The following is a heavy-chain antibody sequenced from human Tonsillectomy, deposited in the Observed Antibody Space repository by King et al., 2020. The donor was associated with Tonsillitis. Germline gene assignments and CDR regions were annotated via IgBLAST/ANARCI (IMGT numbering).Heavy chain of an antibody. J-gene: IGHJ4*02. Sequence: VQLVESGGGFIQPGGSLRLSCAASGFTFSSYEMNCVRQAPGKGLEWGAYISTSGSTIYYADSVKVRFTISRDNAKSSLYLQMNSLRVEDTAVYYCARVPASGWYADYWGQGTLVTVSS. V-gene: IGHV3-48*03. CDR1: GFTFSSYE. CDR2: ISTSGSTI. D-gene: IGHD6-19*01. CDR3: ARVPASGWYADY.